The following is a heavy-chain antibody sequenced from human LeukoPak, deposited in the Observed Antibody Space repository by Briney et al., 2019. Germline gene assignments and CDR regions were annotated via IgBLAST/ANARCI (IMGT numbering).Heavy chain of an antibody. D-gene: IGHD6-19*01. CDR1: GGPISSGSYY. Sequence: SQTLSLTCTVSGGPISSGSYYWSWIRQPAGKGLEWIGRIYTSGSTNYNPSLKSRVSISVDTSKNQFSLKLSSVTAADTAVYYCARGRGSGHVLLPFDYWGQGTLVTVSS. V-gene: IGHV4-61*02. CDR3: ARGRGSGHVLLPFDY. CDR2: IYTSGST. J-gene: IGHJ4*02.